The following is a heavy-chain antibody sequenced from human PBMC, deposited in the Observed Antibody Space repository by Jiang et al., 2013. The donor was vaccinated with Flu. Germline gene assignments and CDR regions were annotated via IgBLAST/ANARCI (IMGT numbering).Heavy chain of an antibody. Sequence: GSGLVKPSETLSLTCSVSGGSISGYYWSWIRQPPGKGLEWIGYIYYRGNTNYNPSLKSRVTISVDTSKNQFSLKLSSVTAADTAVYYCARATSTMVRGVPFDYWGQGTLVTVSS. CDR2: IYYRGNT. D-gene: IGHD3-10*01. V-gene: IGHV4-59*01. CDR3: ARATSTMVRGVPFDY. J-gene: IGHJ4*02. CDR1: GGSISGYY.